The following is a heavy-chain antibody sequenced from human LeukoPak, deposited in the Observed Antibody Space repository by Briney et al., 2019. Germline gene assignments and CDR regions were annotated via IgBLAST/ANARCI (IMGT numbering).Heavy chain of an antibody. CDR1: GYSITSGYY. CDR3: ARVGARAFDV. V-gene: IGHV4-38-2*02. Sequence: SETLSLTCSVSGYSITSGYYWGWIRQPPGKGLEWIASISRSGRTYFNPSLKSRVTISVDTSKNQFSLKLSSVTAVDTAVYYCARVGARAFDVWGQGTMVTVSS. J-gene: IGHJ3*01. CDR2: ISRSGRT. D-gene: IGHD3-16*01.